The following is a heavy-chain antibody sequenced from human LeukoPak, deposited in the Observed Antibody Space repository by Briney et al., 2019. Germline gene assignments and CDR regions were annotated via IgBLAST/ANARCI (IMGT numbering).Heavy chain of an antibody. CDR3: ARVHREHIVVVTARVGYFQH. D-gene: IGHD2-21*02. CDR1: GYTFTGYY. V-gene: IGHV1-2*02. J-gene: IGHJ1*01. CDR2: INPNSGGT. Sequence: ASVKVSCKASGYTFTGYYMHWVRQAPGQGLEWMGWINPNSGGTNYAQKFQGRVTMTRDTSISTAYMELSRLRSDDTAVYYCARVHREHIVVVTARVGYFQHWGQGTLVTVSS.